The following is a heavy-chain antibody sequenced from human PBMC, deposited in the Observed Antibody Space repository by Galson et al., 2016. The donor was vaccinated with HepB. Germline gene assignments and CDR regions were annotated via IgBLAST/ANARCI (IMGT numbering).Heavy chain of an antibody. CDR3: ARLLHSSGWPQFYFDY. CDR2: IYYSGST. V-gene: IGHV4-39*02. D-gene: IGHD6-19*01. J-gene: IGHJ4*02. Sequence: SETLSLTCTVSGGSINSTSYYWGWIRQPPGKGLEWIGRIYYSGSTYYNPSLKSRVTISVDTAKNHFSLKLTSVTAADTAVYYCARLLHSSGWPQFYFDYWGQGTLVTVSS. CDR1: GGSINSTSYY.